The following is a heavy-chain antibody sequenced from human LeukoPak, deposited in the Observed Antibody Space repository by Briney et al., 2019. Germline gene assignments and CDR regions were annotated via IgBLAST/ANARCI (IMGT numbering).Heavy chain of an antibody. Sequence: GGSLRLSCAASGFTFSSDVMSWVRQAPGKGLEWVSSISSSGAGTFYADSVKGRFTISRDNSKSTVDLQMNSLRAEDTAVYSCARVTFGFSNYWGQGTLVTVSS. J-gene: IGHJ4*02. V-gene: IGHV3-23*01. CDR1: GFTFSSDV. D-gene: IGHD2-21*02. CDR2: ISSSGAGT. CDR3: ARVTFGFSNY.